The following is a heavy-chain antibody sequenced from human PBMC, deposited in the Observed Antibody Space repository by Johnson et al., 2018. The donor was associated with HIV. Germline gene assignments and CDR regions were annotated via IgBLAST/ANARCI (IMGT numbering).Heavy chain of an antibody. CDR2: IGTAGDT. V-gene: IGHV3-13*01. Sequence: VQLVESGGGLVQPGGSLRLSCAASGFTFSSYDMHWVRQATGKGLEWVSAIGTAGDTYYPGSVKGRFTISRENAKNTLYLQMNTLRAEDTAVYYCVKVQDEWFRALGAFDIWGQGTMVTVSS. CDR1: GFTFSSYD. J-gene: IGHJ3*02. D-gene: IGHD3-10*01. CDR3: VKVQDEWFRALGAFDI.